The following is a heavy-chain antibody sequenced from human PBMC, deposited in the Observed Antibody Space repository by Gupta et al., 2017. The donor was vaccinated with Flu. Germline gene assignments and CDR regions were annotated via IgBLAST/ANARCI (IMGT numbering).Heavy chain of an antibody. CDR3: SRELLWFGDNKFDP. CDR1: GGPMTGASYY. Sequence: QLQLQESGPPLVKPSETLSLTCSVSGGPMTGASYYWAWIRQPPGQGLEWIATIFYTGSTYYNPSLKSRATISVDTSKNQFSLKLNSVTAADTAVYYCSRELLWFGDNKFDPWGQGTLVTVSS. CDR2: IFYTGST. D-gene: IGHD3-10*01. J-gene: IGHJ5*02. V-gene: IGHV4-39*01.